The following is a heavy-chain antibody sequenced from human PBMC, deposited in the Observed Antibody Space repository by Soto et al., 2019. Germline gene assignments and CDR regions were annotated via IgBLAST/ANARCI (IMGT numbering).Heavy chain of an antibody. D-gene: IGHD6-19*01. CDR1: GYTFTSYG. CDR2: ISAYNGNT. Sequence: ASVKVSCKASGYTFTSYGISWVRQAPGQGLEWMGWISAYNGNTNYAQKPQGRVTMTTDTSTSTAYMELRSLRSDDTAVYYCARDRGIAVAGTPSDDYWGQGTLVTVSS. V-gene: IGHV1-18*01. J-gene: IGHJ4*02. CDR3: ARDRGIAVAGTPSDDY.